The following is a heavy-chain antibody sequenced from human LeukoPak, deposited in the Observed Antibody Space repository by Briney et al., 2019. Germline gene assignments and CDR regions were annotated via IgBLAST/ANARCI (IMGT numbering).Heavy chain of an antibody. CDR3: AREEGQQWLVNY. Sequence: SETLSLTCTVSGGSISSSSYYWGWIRQPPGKGLEWIGSIYYSGSTYYNPSLKSRVTISVDTSKNQFSLKLSSVTAADTAVYYCAREEGQQWLVNYWGQGTLVTVSS. CDR2: IYYSGST. D-gene: IGHD6-19*01. CDR1: GGSISSSSYY. J-gene: IGHJ4*02. V-gene: IGHV4-39*02.